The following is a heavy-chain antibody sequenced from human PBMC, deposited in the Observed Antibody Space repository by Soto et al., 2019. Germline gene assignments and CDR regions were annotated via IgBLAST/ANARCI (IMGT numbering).Heavy chain of an antibody. CDR1: GFTFSNYA. CDR2: ISSSGDSP. V-gene: IGHV3-23*01. CDR3: AGNTIPLPPF. Sequence: LRLSCAASGFTFSNYAMSWVRQAPGKGLEWVSAISSSGDSPYYADSVKGRFTVSRDNSKNTPYLQMNSLRVEDTAIYYCAGNTIPLPPFWGRGTLVTVSS. J-gene: IGHJ4*02. D-gene: IGHD1-1*01.